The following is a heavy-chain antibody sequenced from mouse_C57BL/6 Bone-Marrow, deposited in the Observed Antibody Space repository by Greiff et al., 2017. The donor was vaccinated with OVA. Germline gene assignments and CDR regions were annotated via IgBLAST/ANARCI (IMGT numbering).Heavy chain of an antibody. Sequence: EVQLVESVAELVRPGASVKLSCTASGFNIKNTYMHWVKQRPEQGLEWIGRIDPANDNTKYAPKFQGKATMTADTSSNPAYLQLSSLSSEDTAVYCCARGNFGSSFYAMDYWGQGTSVTVSS. CDR1: GFNIKNTY. V-gene: IGHV14-3*01. CDR3: ARGNFGSSFYAMDY. J-gene: IGHJ4*01. CDR2: IDPANDNT. D-gene: IGHD1-1*01.